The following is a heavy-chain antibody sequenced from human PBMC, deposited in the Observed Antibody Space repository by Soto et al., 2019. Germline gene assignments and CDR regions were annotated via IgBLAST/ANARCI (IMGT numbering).Heavy chain of an antibody. CDR1: GFRFTTYY. J-gene: IGHJ4*02. D-gene: IGHD1-26*01. CDR3: ARGISGTYTALDF. Sequence: QVHLVQSGAEVKKPGASVKLSCKASGFRFTTYYLHWVRQAPGQGLEWMGMINPNGGATTYTQRFQDRVTMTTDTSTSTVYMELSSLRFDDTAVYYCARGISGTYTALDFWGQEALVTVSS. CDR2: INPNGGAT. V-gene: IGHV1-46*01.